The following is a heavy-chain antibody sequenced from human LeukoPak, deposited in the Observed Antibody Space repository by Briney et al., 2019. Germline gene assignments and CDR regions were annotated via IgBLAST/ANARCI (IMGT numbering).Heavy chain of an antibody. J-gene: IGHJ4*02. D-gene: IGHD3-9*01. CDR1: GFTFSSYA. Sequence: PGGSLRLSCAASGFTFSSYAMSWVRQAPAKGLEWVSAISGSGGSTYYADSVKGRFTISRDNSKNTLYLQMNSLRAEDTAVYYCAKDPANYDILTAYYYWGQGTLVTVSS. V-gene: IGHV3-23*01. CDR2: ISGSGGST. CDR3: AKDPANYDILTAYYY.